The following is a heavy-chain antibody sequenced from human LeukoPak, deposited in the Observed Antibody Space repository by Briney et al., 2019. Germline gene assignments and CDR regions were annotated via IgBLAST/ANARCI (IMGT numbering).Heavy chain of an antibody. Sequence: GASVKVSCKASGHTFTSYYMHWVRQAPGQGLEWMGIINPSGGSTSYAQKFQGRVTMTRDMSTSTVYMELSSLRSEDTAVYYCAREGPNIAAAGIHWFDPWGQGTLVTVSS. D-gene: IGHD6-13*01. CDR3: AREGPNIAAAGIHWFDP. V-gene: IGHV1-46*01. J-gene: IGHJ5*02. CDR2: INPSGGST. CDR1: GHTFTSYY.